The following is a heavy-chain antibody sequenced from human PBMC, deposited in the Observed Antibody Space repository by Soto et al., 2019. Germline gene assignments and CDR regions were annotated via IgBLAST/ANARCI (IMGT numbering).Heavy chain of an antibody. D-gene: IGHD2-15*01. J-gene: IGHJ4*02. Sequence: PGGSLRLSCAASGFTFSSFGMHWVRQAPGKGLKWVEVVWYDGSNKYYGDSVKGRFTISRDNSKNTLYLQINSLRAEDTAVYYCASPGGYCSGGSCFHYWGQGTLVTVSS. CDR1: GFTFSSFG. CDR2: VWYDGSNK. V-gene: IGHV3-33*01. CDR3: ASPGGYCSGGSCFHY.